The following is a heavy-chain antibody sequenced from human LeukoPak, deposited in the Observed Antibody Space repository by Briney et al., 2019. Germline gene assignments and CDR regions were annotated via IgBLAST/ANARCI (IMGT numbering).Heavy chain of an antibody. CDR1: GYTFTGYY. CDR3: APSGYHDRSAYCYFDY. J-gene: IGHJ4*02. CDR2: INPNSGGT. D-gene: IGHD3-22*01. V-gene: IGHV1-2*02. Sequence: GASVKVSCKASGYTFTGYYMHWVRQAPGQGLEWMGWINPNSGGTNYAQKFQGRVTMTRDTSISTAYMELSGLRSDDTAVYCCAPSGYHDRSAYCYFDYWGQGTLVTVSS.